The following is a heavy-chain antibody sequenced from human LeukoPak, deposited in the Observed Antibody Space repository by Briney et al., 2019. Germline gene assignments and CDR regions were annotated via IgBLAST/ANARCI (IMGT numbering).Heavy chain of an antibody. CDR1: GGSIGSSSYY. J-gene: IGHJ4*02. CDR3: ARLLSDTAMVYY. Sequence: PSETLSLTCTVSGGSIGSSSYYWGWIRQPPGKGLEWIGSIYYSGSTYYNPSLKSRVTISVDTSKNQFSLKLSSVTAADTAVYYCARLLSDTAMVYYWGQGTLVTVSS. CDR2: IYYSGST. V-gene: IGHV4-39*01. D-gene: IGHD5-18*01.